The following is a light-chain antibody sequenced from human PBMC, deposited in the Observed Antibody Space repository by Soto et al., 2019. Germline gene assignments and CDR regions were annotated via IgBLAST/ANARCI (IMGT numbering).Light chain of an antibody. CDR2: DAT. V-gene: IGKV1-5*01. Sequence: DVQLIQSPSTLSASIGDRVTITCRVSQHIRDWVAWYQQKPGKAPKLLIYDATSSDSGVPSRFSGSGSETEFTLTISSLQPGDFATYYCQQYDSYSHTFGQGTRVEL. J-gene: IGKJ1*01. CDR1: QHIRDW. CDR3: QQYDSYSHT.